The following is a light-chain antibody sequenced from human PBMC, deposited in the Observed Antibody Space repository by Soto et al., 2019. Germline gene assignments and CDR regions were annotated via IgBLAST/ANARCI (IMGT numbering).Light chain of an antibody. CDR1: TEHSTYA. CDR3: QAWGVGLRV. CDR2: LSSDGSH. J-gene: IGLJ3*02. V-gene: IGLV4-69*01. Sequence: QPVLTQSPSASASLGASVKLTCTLSTEHSTYAIAWHQQQPEKGPRFLMKLSSDGSHINGKGIPDRFSGSSSGAERYLIISGLQSDDEADYYCQAWGVGLRVFGGGTKVTVL.